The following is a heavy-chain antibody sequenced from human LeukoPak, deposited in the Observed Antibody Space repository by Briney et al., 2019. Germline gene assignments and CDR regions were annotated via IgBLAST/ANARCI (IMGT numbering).Heavy chain of an antibody. J-gene: IGHJ4*02. CDR1: GFAFDEHG. V-gene: IGHV3-20*04. D-gene: IGHD2-2*01. Sequence: GGSLRLSCTASGFAFDEHGMSWVRQVPGKGLEWVSGINWSGGSTGYTDPLRGRFTISRDNAKNSLYLQMDSLRAEDTALYYCARAPITSPFYFDYWGQGTLVTVSS. CDR3: ARAPITSPFYFDY. CDR2: INWSGGST.